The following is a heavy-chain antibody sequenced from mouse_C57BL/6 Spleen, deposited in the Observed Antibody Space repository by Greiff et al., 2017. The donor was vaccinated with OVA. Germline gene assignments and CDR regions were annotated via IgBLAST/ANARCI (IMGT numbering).Heavy chain of an antibody. J-gene: IGHJ4*01. D-gene: IGHD1-1*01. CDR3: ARSGSSYAMDY. CDR1: GYTFTSYA. Sequence: QVQLQQSGPELVKPGASVKLSCKASGYTFTSYAINWVKQRPGQGLEWIGWIYPRDGSTKYNEKFKGKATLTVDTSSSTAYMELHSLTSEDSAVYFCARSGSSYAMDYWGQGTSVTVSS. V-gene: IGHV1-85*01. CDR2: IYPRDGST.